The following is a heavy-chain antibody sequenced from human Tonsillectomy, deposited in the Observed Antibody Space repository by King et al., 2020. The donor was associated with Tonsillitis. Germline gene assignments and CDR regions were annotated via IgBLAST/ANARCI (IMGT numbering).Heavy chain of an antibody. D-gene: IGHD6-19*01. V-gene: IGHV4-39*07. J-gene: IGHJ4*02. Sequence: QLQESGPGLVKPSETLSLTCTVSGGSVSSNSYYWGWIRQPPGKGLEWIGSIYYSGSTYYNPSLKSRVTISVDTSKNQFSLKLRSLTAADTAVFYCAGLTYSSCWNFYFDYWGQGTLVTVSS. CDR2: IYYSGST. CDR3: AGLTYSSCWNFYFDY. CDR1: GGSVSSNSYY.